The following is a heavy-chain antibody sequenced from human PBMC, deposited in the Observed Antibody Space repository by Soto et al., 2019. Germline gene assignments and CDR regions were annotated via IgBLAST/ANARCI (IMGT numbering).Heavy chain of an antibody. D-gene: IGHD1-26*01. Sequence: GGSLRLSCAASGFTFSSYAMSWVRQAPGKGLEWVSAISGSGGSTYYADSVKGRFTISRDNSKNTLYLQMNSLRAEDTAVYYCARHSGSFRYYFDYWGQGTLVTVSS. J-gene: IGHJ4*02. V-gene: IGHV3-23*01. CDR1: GFTFSSYA. CDR2: ISGSGGST. CDR3: ARHSGSFRYYFDY.